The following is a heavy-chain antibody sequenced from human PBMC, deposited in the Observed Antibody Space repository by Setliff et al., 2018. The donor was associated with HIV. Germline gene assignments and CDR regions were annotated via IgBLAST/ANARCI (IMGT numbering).Heavy chain of an antibody. Sequence: SETLSLTCTVSGGSISSGSYYWSWIRQPAGKGLEWIGHIYTSGSTNYNPSLKSRVTISVDTSKNQFSLKLSSVTAADTAVYYCARPGRASYYYYMDVWGKGTTVTVSS. J-gene: IGHJ6*03. CDR2: IYTSGST. CDR1: GGSISSGSYY. CDR3: ARPGRASYYYYMDV. D-gene: IGHD3-10*01. V-gene: IGHV4-61*09.